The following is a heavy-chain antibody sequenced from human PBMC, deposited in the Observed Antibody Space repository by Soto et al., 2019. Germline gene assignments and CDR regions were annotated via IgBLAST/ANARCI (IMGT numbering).Heavy chain of an antibody. CDR1: GDSVSSHSAG. CDR3: TGITWFRGMDV. J-gene: IGHJ6*02. V-gene: IGHV6-1*01. Sequence: WQTLSLTCAISGDSVSSHSAGWNWIRQSPSRGLEWLGRTYYKSKWNNDYALSVKSRITINPDTSKNQFSLHLYSVTPEDTAVYYCTGITWFRGMDVWGQGTPVTVSS. D-gene: IGHD3-10*01. CDR2: TYYKSKWNN.